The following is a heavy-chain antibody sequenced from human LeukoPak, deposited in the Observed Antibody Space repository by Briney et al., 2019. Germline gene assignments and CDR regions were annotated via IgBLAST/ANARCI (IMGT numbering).Heavy chain of an antibody. CDR1: GFTFSNYA. Sequence: PGGSLRLSCSASGFTFSNYAIHWVRQAPGKGLEYVSAISNNGGTTYYADSVKGRFTISRDNSKNTLYLQMSSLRAEDTAVYYCVKASVPGRDDYWGQGTLVTVSS. D-gene: IGHD6-6*01. J-gene: IGHJ4*02. CDR3: VKASVPGRDDY. V-gene: IGHV3-64D*06. CDR2: ISNNGGTT.